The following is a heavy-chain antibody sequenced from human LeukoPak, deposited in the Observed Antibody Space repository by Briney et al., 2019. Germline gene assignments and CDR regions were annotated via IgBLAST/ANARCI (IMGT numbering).Heavy chain of an antibody. D-gene: IGHD4-23*01. CDR3: ARVGYGGYGALDY. Sequence: PSETLSLTCTVSGESINNNYWGWIRQPAGKGLEWIGRIFSSGSTLYNASLKSRVTMSVDTSKSQFSLKLNSVTAADSAVYYCARVGYGGYGALDYWGQGTLVTVSS. J-gene: IGHJ4*02. CDR1: GESINNNY. V-gene: IGHV4-4*07. CDR2: IFSSGST.